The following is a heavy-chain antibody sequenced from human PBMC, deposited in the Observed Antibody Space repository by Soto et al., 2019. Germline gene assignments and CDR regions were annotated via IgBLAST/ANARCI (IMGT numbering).Heavy chain of an antibody. J-gene: IGHJ5*02. CDR2: INPKTGGT. CDR1: GYTFTDYY. Sequence: ASVKVSCKASGYTFTDYYMDWVRQAPGQGLEWMGWINPKTGGTKSAQKFRGRVSMTRDTSISIAYMELSRLTSDDTAIYYCARGLELAVPTGSHWFDPWGQGTPVTV. D-gene: IGHD6-19*01. V-gene: IGHV1-2*02. CDR3: ARGLELAVPTGSHWFDP.